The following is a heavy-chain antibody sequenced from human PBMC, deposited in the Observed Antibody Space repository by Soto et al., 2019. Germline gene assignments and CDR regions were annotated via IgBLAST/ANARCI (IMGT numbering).Heavy chain of an antibody. CDR1: GFTFSSYA. D-gene: IGHD6-6*01. CDR2: ISYDGSNK. CDR3: ARSGLRGIAARPYFDY. J-gene: IGHJ4*02. Sequence: GGSLRLSCAASGFTFSSYAMHWVRQAPGKGLEWVAVISYDGSNKYYADSVKGRFTISRDNSKNTLYLQMNSLRAEDTAVYYCARSGLRGIAARPYFDYWGQGTLVTVSS. V-gene: IGHV3-30-3*01.